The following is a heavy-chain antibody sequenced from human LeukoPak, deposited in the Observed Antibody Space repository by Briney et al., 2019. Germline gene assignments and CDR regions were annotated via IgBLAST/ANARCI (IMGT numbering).Heavy chain of an antibody. D-gene: IGHD3-22*01. CDR2: ISSSSSYI. J-gene: IGHJ5*02. CDR1: GFTFSSYS. CDR3: ASSGSGYYANWFDP. Sequence: GGSLRLSCAASGFTFSSYSMNWVRQAPGKGLEWVSSISSSSSYIYYADSVKGRFTISRDNAKNSLYLQMNSLRAEDTAVYHCASSGSGYYANWFDPWGQGTLVTVSS. V-gene: IGHV3-21*01.